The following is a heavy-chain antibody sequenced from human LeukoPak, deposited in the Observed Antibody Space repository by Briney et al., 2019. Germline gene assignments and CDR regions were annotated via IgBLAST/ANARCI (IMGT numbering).Heavy chain of an antibody. D-gene: IGHD3-3*01. Sequence: GGSLRLSCAASGFIFSSYWMDWIRQAPGKGLVWVSRTNNDGSITTYADSVKGRFTISRDNAKNTLYLQVNSLRAEDTAVYYCAKDLRITIFGVVIGDYMDVWGKGTTVTVSS. CDR2: TNNDGSIT. J-gene: IGHJ6*03. CDR1: GFIFSSYW. CDR3: AKDLRITIFGVVIGDYMDV. V-gene: IGHV3-74*01.